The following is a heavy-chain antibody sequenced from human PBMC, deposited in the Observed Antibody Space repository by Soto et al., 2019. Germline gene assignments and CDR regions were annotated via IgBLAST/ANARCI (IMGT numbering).Heavy chain of an antibody. CDR3: ARGPSSGFHYYYYHGMDV. CDR1: GYTFTTYA. D-gene: IGHD6-19*01. J-gene: IGHJ6*02. V-gene: IGHV1-3*01. CDR2: INAANGDT. Sequence: ASVKVSFKTSGYTFTTYAIHWVRQTPGQRLEWMGRINAANGDTKFSQDFQDRVTITRDTSASTAYMDLSSLTSADTAVYYCARGPSSGFHYYYYHGMDVWGQGTTVTVSS.